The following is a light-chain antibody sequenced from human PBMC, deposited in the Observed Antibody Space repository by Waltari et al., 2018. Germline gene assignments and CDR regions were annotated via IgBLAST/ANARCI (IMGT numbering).Light chain of an antibody. CDR3: STWDDRLTGVV. CDR1: NSNIGSNT. V-gene: IGLV1-44*01. J-gene: IGLJ2*01. CDR2: SNN. Sequence: QSVLAQPPSASGTPGQRITISCSGSNSNIGSNTVNWYQQFPGTAPRLLIYSNNQPPSGVPDRFSASKAGSSAALAIYGLHSEDEADYYCSTWDDRLTGVVFGGGTKVTVL.